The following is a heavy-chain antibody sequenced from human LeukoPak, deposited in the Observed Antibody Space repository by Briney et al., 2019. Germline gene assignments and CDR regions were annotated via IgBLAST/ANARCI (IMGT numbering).Heavy chain of an antibody. CDR1: GGSFSGYY. D-gene: IGHD2-2*01. CDR2: INHSGST. V-gene: IGHV4-34*01. Sequence: SETLSLTCAVYGGSFSGYYWSWIRQPPGKGLEWIGEINHSGSTNYNPSLKSRVTISVGTSKNQFSLKLSSVTAADTAVYYCARGGGYCSSTSCPYNWFDPWGQGTLVTVSS. J-gene: IGHJ5*02. CDR3: ARGGGYCSSTSCPYNWFDP.